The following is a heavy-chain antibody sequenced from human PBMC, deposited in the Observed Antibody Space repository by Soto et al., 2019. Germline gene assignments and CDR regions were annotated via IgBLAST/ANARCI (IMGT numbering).Heavy chain of an antibody. CDR3: AAIAVAGSVDN. D-gene: IGHD6-19*01. Sequence: SETLSLTCTVSGGSISSGGYYWSWIRQYPGKGLEWIGYIYYSGSTYYNPSLKSRVTISVDTSKNQFSLKLSSVTAADTAVYYCAAIAVAGSVDNWGQGTLVTVSS. CDR1: GGSISSGGYY. CDR2: IYYSGST. J-gene: IGHJ4*02. V-gene: IGHV4-31*03.